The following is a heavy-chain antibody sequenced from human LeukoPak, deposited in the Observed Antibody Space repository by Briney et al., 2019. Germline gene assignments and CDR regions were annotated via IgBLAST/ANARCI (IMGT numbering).Heavy chain of an antibody. D-gene: IGHD2-15*01. J-gene: IGHJ5*02. CDR2: MNPNSGNT. CDR1: GYTFTSYD. CDR3: ARVLGGGKRNRGGLSWFDP. Sequence: ASVKVSCKASGYTFTSYDINWVRQATGQGLEWMGWMNPNSGNTGYAQKFQGRVTMTRNTSISTAYMELSSLRSEDTAVYYCARVLGGGKRNRGGLSWFDPWGQGTLVTVSS. V-gene: IGHV1-8*01.